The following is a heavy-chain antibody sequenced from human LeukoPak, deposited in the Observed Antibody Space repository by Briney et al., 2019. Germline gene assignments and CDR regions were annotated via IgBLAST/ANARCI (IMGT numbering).Heavy chain of an antibody. CDR2: IWYDGSNK. J-gene: IGHJ4*02. V-gene: IGHV3-33*01. D-gene: IGHD2-15*01. CDR1: GFTFSSYG. CDR3: ARDSCSGGSCYSDY. Sequence: GVSLRLSCAASGFTFSSYGMHWVRQAPGKGLEWVAVIWYDGSNKYYADSVKGRFTISRDNSKNTLYLQMNSLRAEDTAVYYCARDSCSGGSCYSDYWGQGTLVTVSS.